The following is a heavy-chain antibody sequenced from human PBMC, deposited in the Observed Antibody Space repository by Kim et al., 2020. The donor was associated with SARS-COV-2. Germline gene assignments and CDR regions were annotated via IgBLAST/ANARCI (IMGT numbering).Heavy chain of an antibody. CDR1: GFTFDDYA. Sequence: GGSLRLSCAASGFTFDDYAMHWVRQAPGKGLEWVSGISWNSGSIGYADSVKGRFTISRDNAKNSLYLQMNSLRAEDTALYYCAKDMGYSSGWLAFDIWGQGTMVTVSS. V-gene: IGHV3-9*01. J-gene: IGHJ3*02. D-gene: IGHD6-19*01. CDR3: AKDMGYSSGWLAFDI. CDR2: ISWNSGSI.